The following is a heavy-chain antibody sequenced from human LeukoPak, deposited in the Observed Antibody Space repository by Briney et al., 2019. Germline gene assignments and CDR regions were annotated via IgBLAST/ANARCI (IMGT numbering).Heavy chain of an antibody. CDR2: IYYTGST. J-gene: IGHJ4*02. D-gene: IGHD3-10*01. CDR3: ARSQNYYGSGDY. Sequence: SETLSLTCTVSGDSVSNGNYYWSWLRQPPGKALEWIGYIYYTGSTYYNPSLEGRVTTSVDTSRNQFSVKLSSVTAADTAVYYCARSQNYYGSGDYWSQGTLVTVSS. V-gene: IGHV4-61*01. CDR1: GDSVSNGNYY.